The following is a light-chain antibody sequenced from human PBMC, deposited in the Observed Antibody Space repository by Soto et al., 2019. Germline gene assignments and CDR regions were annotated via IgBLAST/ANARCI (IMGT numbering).Light chain of an antibody. Sequence: EIQVTQSPTSLSASVGDRVTITCRASLSIGNNLNWYQQRPGKAPQLLIYAASSLQSGVPSRFSGSTSGTDFTLTINGLQPEDFATYYCQQSFSPHIAFGQGTRL. CDR2: AAS. V-gene: IGKV1-39*01. CDR3: QQSFSPHIA. J-gene: IGKJ5*01. CDR1: LSIGNN.